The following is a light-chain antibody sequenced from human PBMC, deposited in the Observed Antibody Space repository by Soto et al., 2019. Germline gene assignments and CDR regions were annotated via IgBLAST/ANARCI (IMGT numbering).Light chain of an antibody. CDR2: EVS. J-gene: IGLJ1*01. CDR3: NSYTSSNTYV. V-gene: IGLV2-18*02. CDR1: SSDVGSYNR. Sequence: QSVLTQPPSVSGSPGQSATISCTGTSSDVGSYNRVSWYQQPPGTAPKLMIYEVSNRPSGVPDRFSGSKSGNTASLTISGLQPEDEADYYCNSYTSSNTYVFRTGTKVTVL.